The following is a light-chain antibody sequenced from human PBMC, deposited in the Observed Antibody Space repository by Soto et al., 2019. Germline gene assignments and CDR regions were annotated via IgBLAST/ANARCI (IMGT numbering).Light chain of an antibody. CDR1: QDVRND. V-gene: IGKV1-6*01. Sequence: AVQMTQSPSSLSASVGDRVTITCRASQDVRNDLGWYQQKPGQAPKLLIYAISTLQSGVPSRFSGSGSGTDLTLTISSLQPEDSATYYCLQDATYPYTFGQGTNLEI. CDR2: AIS. J-gene: IGKJ2*01. CDR3: LQDATYPYT.